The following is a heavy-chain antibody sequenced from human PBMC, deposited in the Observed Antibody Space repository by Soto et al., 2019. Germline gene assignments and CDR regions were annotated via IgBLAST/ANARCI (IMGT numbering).Heavy chain of an antibody. Sequence: QVQLQQWGAGLLKPSETLSLTCAVYGGSFSGYYWSWIRQPPGKGLEWIGEINHSGSTNYNPSLKSRVTISVDTSKTQFSLKLRSVTAADTAVYYCARLGDIVATTGDYWGQGTLVTVSS. CDR2: INHSGST. V-gene: IGHV4-34*01. CDR1: GGSFSGYY. D-gene: IGHD5-12*01. J-gene: IGHJ4*02. CDR3: ARLGDIVATTGDY.